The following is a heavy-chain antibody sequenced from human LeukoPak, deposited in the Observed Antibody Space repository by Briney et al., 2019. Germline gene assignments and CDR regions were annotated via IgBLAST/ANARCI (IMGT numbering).Heavy chain of an antibody. Sequence: GGSLRLSCAASGFTFSSYEMNWVRQAPGKGLEWVSYISSIGSTIYYADSVKGRFTISRDNAKNSLYLQMNSLRAEDTAVYYCARDSYSSSWYDAFDIWGQGTMVTVSS. CDR1: GFTFSSYE. CDR2: ISSIGSTI. V-gene: IGHV3-48*03. J-gene: IGHJ3*02. D-gene: IGHD6-13*01. CDR3: ARDSYSSSWYDAFDI.